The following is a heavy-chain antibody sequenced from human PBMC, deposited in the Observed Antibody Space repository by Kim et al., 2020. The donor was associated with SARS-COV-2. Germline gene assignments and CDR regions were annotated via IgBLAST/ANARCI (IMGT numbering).Heavy chain of an antibody. Sequence: GGSLRLSCAASGFTFSSYAMHWVRQAPGKGLEWVAVISYDGSNKYYADSVKGRFTISRDNSKNTLYLQMNSLRAEDTAVYYCARDVGVDYYDSRGGFDYWGQGTLVTVSS. V-gene: IGHV3-30*04. CDR3: ARDVGVDYYDSRGGFDY. CDR2: ISYDGSNK. CDR1: GFTFSSYA. D-gene: IGHD3-22*01. J-gene: IGHJ4*02.